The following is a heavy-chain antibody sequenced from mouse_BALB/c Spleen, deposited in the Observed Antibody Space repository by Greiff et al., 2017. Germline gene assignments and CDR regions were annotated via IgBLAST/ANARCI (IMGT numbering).Heavy chain of an antibody. V-gene: IGHV5-17*02. Sequence: EVKLVESGGGLVQPGGSRKLSCAASGFTFSSFGMHWVRHAPEKGLEWVAYISSGSSTIYYADTVKGRFTISRDNPKNTLFLQMTSLRSEDTAMYYCARLYYDYDDWGQGTLVTVSA. CDR3: ARLYYDYDD. CDR2: ISSGSSTI. D-gene: IGHD2-4*01. CDR1: GFTFSSFG. J-gene: IGHJ3*01.